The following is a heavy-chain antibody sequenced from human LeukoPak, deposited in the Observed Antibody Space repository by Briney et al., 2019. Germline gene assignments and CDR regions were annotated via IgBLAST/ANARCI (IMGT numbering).Heavy chain of an antibody. J-gene: IGHJ4*02. V-gene: IGHV3-15*01. D-gene: IGHD1-26*01. CDR2: IKSKSDGGRT. CDR1: GFTFSNAW. CDR3: ARISGTYVFDY. Sequence: GGSLRLSCAGSGFTFSNAWMIWVRQAPGKGLEWVGRIKSKSDGGRTDYAAPVKGRFTISRDDSKTTLYLQMNSLKTEDTAVYYCARISGTYVFDYWGQGTLVTVSS.